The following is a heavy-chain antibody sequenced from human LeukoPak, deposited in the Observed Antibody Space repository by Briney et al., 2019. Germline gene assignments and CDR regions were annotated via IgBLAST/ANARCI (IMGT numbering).Heavy chain of an antibody. V-gene: IGHV3-30*04. D-gene: IGHD6-13*01. CDR1: GFTFSDYT. CDR3: ARGLHDRSWYGAH. J-gene: IGHJ4*02. Sequence: GRSLRLSCAASGFTFSDYTMQWVRQAPGKGLEWVALLPPDGSYQYYADSLKGRFTISRYNFKNALYLQMNSLRLEDTAVYYCARGLHDRSWYGAHWGQGTLLSVSS. CDR2: LPPDGSYQ.